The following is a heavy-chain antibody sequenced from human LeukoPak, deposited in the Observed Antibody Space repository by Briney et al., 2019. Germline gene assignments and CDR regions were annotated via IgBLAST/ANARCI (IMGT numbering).Heavy chain of an antibody. CDR3: ARAVQWELDAFDI. V-gene: IGHV1-2*02. CDR1: GYTFTGYY. J-gene: IGHJ3*02. CDR2: INPNSGGT. Sequence: ASVKVSCKASGYTFTGYYMHWVRQAPGQGLEWMGWINPNSGGTNYAQKFQGRVTMTRDTSFSTAYMELSRLRSDDTAVYYCARAVQWELDAFDIWGQGTMVTVSS. D-gene: IGHD1-26*01.